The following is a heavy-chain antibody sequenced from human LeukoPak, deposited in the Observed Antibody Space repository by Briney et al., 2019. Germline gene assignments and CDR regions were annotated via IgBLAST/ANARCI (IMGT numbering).Heavy chain of an antibody. Sequence: GGSLRLSYAASGITFTSSVMSWVRQAPGKGLEWISTISGRGGGAYYADSVKGRFTISRDNSKNTVYLQMNSLRGEDTAVYYCAKTGTEDGYSIHFDHWGQGTLVTVSS. CDR3: AKTGTEDGYSIHFDH. V-gene: IGHV3-23*01. D-gene: IGHD5-24*01. CDR1: GITFTSSV. CDR2: ISGRGGGA. J-gene: IGHJ4*02.